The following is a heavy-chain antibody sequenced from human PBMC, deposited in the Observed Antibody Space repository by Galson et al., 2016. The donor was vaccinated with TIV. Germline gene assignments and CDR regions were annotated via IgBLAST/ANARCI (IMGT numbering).Heavy chain of an antibody. CDR3: ARERLELGSFDP. Sequence: SVKVSCKASGYTFLDYGITWVRQAPGQGLEFMGWIGPYNGDTRYAQKVQGRVTITADESTNTAYMELNSLISEDTAVYYCARERLELGSFDPWGQGTLVTVSS. CDR2: IGPYNGDT. D-gene: IGHD1-7*01. V-gene: IGHV1-18*01. CDR1: GYTFLDYG. J-gene: IGHJ5*02.